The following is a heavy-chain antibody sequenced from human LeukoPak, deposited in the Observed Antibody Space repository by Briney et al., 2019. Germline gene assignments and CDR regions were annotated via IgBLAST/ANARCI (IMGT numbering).Heavy chain of an antibody. CDR2: ISGDGGST. D-gene: IGHD2-2*01. CDR1: GFTFSNYG. J-gene: IGHJ6*02. CDR3: ARVQAVGVPVAMDAYYSHGMDV. V-gene: IGHV3-23*01. Sequence: GGSLRLSCAASGFTFSNYGVSWVRQAPGKGLEWVSGISGDGGSTYYTDSVKGRFTISRDNSKNTLYLQMNSLRVEDTAVYYCARVQAVGVPVAMDAYYSHGMDVWGQGTTVTVSS.